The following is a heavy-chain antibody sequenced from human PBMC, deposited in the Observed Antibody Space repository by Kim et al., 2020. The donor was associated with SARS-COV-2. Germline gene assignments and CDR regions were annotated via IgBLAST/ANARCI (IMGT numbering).Heavy chain of an antibody. CDR2: IYYSGST. CDR1: GGSISSYY. V-gene: IGHV4-59*13. D-gene: IGHD6-13*01. CDR3: ARGVAAAATRSNYYYYGMDV. J-gene: IGHJ6*02. Sequence: SETLSLTCTVSGGSISSYYWSWIRQPPGKGLEWIGSIYYSGSTNYNPSLKSRVTISVDTSKNQFSLKLSSVTAADTAVYYCARGVAAAATRSNYYYYGMDVWGQGTTVTVSS.